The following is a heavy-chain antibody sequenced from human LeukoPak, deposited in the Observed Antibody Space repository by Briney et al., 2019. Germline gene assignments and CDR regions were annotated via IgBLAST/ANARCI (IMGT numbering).Heavy chain of an antibody. Sequence: SQTLSLTRTVSGGSISSGSYYWSWIRQPAGKGLEWIGRIYTSGSTNYNPSLKSRVTISVDTSKNQFSLKLSSVTAADTAVYYCARGGERYCSSTSCSLDYWGQGTLVTVSS. D-gene: IGHD2-2*01. CDR1: GGSISSGSYY. CDR2: IYTSGST. J-gene: IGHJ4*02. V-gene: IGHV4-61*02. CDR3: ARGGERYCSSTSCSLDY.